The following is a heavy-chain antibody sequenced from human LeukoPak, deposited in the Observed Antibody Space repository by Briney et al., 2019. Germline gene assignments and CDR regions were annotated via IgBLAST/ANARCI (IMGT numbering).Heavy chain of an antibody. Sequence: GGSLRLSCAASGFTFSSYGMHWVRQAPGKGLEWVAVISYDGSNKYYADSVKGRFTISRDNSKNTLYLQMNSLRAEDTAVYYCAKDRGYYYSSGSALDYWGQGPLVTVSS. J-gene: IGHJ4*02. CDR2: ISYDGSNK. D-gene: IGHD3-10*01. CDR1: GFTFSSYG. CDR3: AKDRGYYYSSGSALDY. V-gene: IGHV3-30*18.